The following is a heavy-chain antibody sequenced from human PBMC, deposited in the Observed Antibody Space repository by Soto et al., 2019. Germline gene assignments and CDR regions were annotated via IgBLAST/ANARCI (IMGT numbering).Heavy chain of an antibody. CDR1: GGTFSSYA. J-gene: IGHJ6*02. CDR2: IIPIFGTA. V-gene: IGHV1-69*13. CDR3: ARVARVGATDGYYYGMDV. D-gene: IGHD1-26*01. Sequence: VASVKVSCKASGGTFSSYAISWVRQAPGQGLEWMGGIIPIFGTANYAQKSQGRVTITADESTSTAYMELSSLRSEDTAVYYCARVARVGATDGYYYGMDVWGQGTTVTVSS.